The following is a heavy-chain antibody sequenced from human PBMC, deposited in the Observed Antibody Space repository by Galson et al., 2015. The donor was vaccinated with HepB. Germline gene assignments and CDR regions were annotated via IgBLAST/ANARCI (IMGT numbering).Heavy chain of an antibody. CDR1: GDSVSSNGAA. V-gene: IGHV6-1*01. CDR2: TYYRSKWYY. D-gene: IGHD7-27*01. Sequence: CAISGDSVSSNGAAWNWIRQSPSRGLEWLGRTYYRSKWYYGYAVSVKSRITINPDTSKNQFSLHLNSVTPEDTAVYYCARSAGDLDYWDQGILVTVSS. CDR3: ARSAGDLDY. J-gene: IGHJ4*02.